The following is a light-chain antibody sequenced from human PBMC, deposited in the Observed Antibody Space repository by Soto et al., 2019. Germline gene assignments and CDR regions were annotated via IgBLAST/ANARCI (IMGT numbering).Light chain of an antibody. V-gene: IGKV1-12*01. CDR2: HAS. CDR1: QSISNW. CDR3: QQANSFPLT. J-gene: IGKJ4*01. Sequence: HLTHSPSSLSASVGDRVTITCRASQSISNWLAWYQQKPGTAPKVLIYHASNLQSGVPSRFSGSGSGTDFTLTISSLQPEDFATYYCQQANSFPLTFGGGTKVDIK.